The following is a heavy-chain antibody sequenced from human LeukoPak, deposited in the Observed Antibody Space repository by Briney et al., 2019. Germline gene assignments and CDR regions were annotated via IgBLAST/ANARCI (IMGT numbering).Heavy chain of an antibody. D-gene: IGHD6-19*01. CDR3: ARDRRGSGWYYLDY. Sequence: GGSLRLSCAASGFTFSIYAMHWVRQAPGKGLEWVSSISYNGSTQYYADSVKGRFTISRDNSKNTLFVQMDSLRGEDTAVYYCARDRRGSGWYYLDYWGQGTLVTVSS. CDR1: GFTFSIYA. V-gene: IGHV3-30-3*01. CDR2: ISYNGSTQ. J-gene: IGHJ4*02.